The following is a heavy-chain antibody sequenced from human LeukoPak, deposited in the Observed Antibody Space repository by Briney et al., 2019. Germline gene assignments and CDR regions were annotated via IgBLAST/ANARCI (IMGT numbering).Heavy chain of an antibody. Sequence: GGSLRLSCAASGFTFSSYAMSWVRQAPGKGLEWVSAISGSGGSTYYAGSVKGRFTISRDNSRNTLYLQMNSLRAEDTAVYYCATEFYYDSSGYLGLDSWGQGTLVTVS. CDR2: ISGSGGST. CDR1: GFTFSSYA. D-gene: IGHD3-22*01. J-gene: IGHJ4*02. V-gene: IGHV3-23*01. CDR3: ATEFYYDSSGYLGLDS.